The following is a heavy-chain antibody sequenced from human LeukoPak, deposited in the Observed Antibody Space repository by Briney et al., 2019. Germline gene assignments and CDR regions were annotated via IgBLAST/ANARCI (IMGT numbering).Heavy chain of an antibody. J-gene: IGHJ4*02. CDR2: INPSGGST. CDR3: ASSPYGSGQYRTYYFDY. D-gene: IGHD3-10*01. V-gene: IGHV1-46*01. CDR1: GYTFTSYY. Sequence: EASVKVSCKASGYTFTSYYMHWVRQAPGQGLEWMGIINPSGGSTSYAQKFQGRVTMTRDTSTSTVYTELSSLRSEDTAVYYCASSPYGSGQYRTYYFDYWGQGTLVTVSS.